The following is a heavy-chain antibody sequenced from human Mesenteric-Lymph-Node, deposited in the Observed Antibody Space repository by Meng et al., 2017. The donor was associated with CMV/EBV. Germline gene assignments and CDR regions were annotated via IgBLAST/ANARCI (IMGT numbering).Heavy chain of an antibody. D-gene: IGHD3-10*01. Sequence: ASGYIFTNYYMAWVRQAPGQGLERMGHINTKTGNPAYAQGFTGRFVFSLDTSVSTAFLQISSLTTEDTAVYYCARGEGFGQLPWRDYWGQGTLVTVSS. CDR3: ARGEGFGQLPWRDY. CDR2: INTKTGNP. CDR1: GYIFTNYY. J-gene: IGHJ4*02. V-gene: IGHV7-4-1*02.